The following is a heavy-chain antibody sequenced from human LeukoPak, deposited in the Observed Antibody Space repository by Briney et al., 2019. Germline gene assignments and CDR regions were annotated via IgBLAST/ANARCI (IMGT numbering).Heavy chain of an antibody. J-gene: IGHJ2*01. V-gene: IGHV4/OR15-8*01. D-gene: IGHD3-22*01. CDR3: ARVYDSSGYLYWYFDL. Sequence: SETLSLTCGVSGGSISSSIRWSWVRQPPGKGLEWIGEIHHEGSTKYSPSLKSRVAISVDTSKNQFSLKLSSVTAADTAVYYCARVYDSSGYLYWYFDLWGRGTLVTVSS. CDR2: IHHEGST. CDR1: GGSISSSIR.